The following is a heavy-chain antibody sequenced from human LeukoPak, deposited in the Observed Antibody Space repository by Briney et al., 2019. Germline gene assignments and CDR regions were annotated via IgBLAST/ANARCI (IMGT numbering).Heavy chain of an antibody. CDR2: IYTSGST. V-gene: IGHV4-4*07. J-gene: IGHJ5*02. Sequence: SETLSLTCTVSGGSISSYYWSWIRQPAGKGLEWIGRIYTSGSTNYNPSLKSRVTMSVDTSKNQFSLKLSSVTAADTAVYYCARERGSYLTRWFDPWGQGTLVTVSS. CDR1: GGSISSYY. D-gene: IGHD1-26*01. CDR3: ARERGSYLTRWFDP.